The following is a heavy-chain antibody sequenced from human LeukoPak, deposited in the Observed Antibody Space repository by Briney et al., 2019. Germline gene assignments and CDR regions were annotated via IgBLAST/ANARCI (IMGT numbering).Heavy chain of an antibody. CDR3: AKDLTI. V-gene: IGHV3-30*18. D-gene: IGHD3-3*01. CDR1: GFTFSIYG. CDR2: ISYDGSNK. J-gene: IGHJ4*02. Sequence: GGSLRLSCAASGFTFSIYGMHWVRQAPGKGLEWVAVISYDGSNKYYADSVKGRFTISRDNSKNTLYLQMNSLRAEDTAVYYCAKDLTICGQGTLVTVSS.